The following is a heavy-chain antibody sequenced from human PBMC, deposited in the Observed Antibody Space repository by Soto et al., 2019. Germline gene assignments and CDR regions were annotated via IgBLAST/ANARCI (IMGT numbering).Heavy chain of an antibody. J-gene: IGHJ6*02. D-gene: IGHD3-9*01. CDR1: GYTFTSYG. Sequence: ASVKVSCKASGYTFTSYGISWVRQAPGQGLEWMGWISPYNGNTNYAQKLQGRVTMTTDTSTSTAYMELRSLRSDDTAVYYCARLVPYYDILTGPSYGMDVWGQGTTVTVSS. V-gene: IGHV1-18*01. CDR2: ISPYNGNT. CDR3: ARLVPYYDILTGPSYGMDV.